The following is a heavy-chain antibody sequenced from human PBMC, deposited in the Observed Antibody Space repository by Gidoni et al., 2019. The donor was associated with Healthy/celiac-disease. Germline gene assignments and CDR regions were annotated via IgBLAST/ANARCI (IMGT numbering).Heavy chain of an antibody. V-gene: IGHV3-11*06. CDR1: GFTFSDYY. CDR2: ISSSTSYT. J-gene: IGHJ6*03. CDR3: ARARDYYYYMDV. Sequence: QVQLVESGGGLVKPGGSLRLSGAASGFTFSDYYMSWIRQAPGKGLEWVSYISSSTSYTNYADSVKRLFTISIDNAKTSLYLQMNSLRSEATAVYYCARARDYYYYMDVWGKGTTVTVSS.